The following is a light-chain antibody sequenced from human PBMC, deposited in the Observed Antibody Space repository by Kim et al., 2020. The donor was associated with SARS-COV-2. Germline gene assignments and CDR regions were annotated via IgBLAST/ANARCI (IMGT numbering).Light chain of an antibody. J-gene: IGLJ2*01. V-gene: IGLV3-19*01. Sequence: SSELTQDPAVSVALGQTVRITCQGDSLRSYYASWYQQKPGQAPVLVIYGKNNRPSGIPDRFSGSSPGNTASLTITGAQAEDEADYYCNSRDSSGNFVVLG. CDR3: NSRDSSGNFVV. CDR2: GKN. CDR1: SLRSYY.